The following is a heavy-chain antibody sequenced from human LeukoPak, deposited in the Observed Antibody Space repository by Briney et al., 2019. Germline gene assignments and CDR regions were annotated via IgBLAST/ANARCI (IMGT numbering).Heavy chain of an antibody. CDR2: INPNRGGT. CDR1: GYTFTGYY. D-gene: IGHD3-10*01. J-gene: IGHJ6*03. Sequence: GASVKVSCKASGYTFTGYYMHGVRQAPGQGLEWVGWINPNRGGTNYAQKFQGRVTMTRDTSISTAYMELSRLRSDDTAVYYCARAVRGEIYYYYSYMDVWGKGTTVTISS. CDR3: ARAVRGEIYYYYSYMDV. V-gene: IGHV1-2*02.